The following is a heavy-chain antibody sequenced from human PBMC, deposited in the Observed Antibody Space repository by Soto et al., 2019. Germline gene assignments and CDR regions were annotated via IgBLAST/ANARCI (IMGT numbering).Heavy chain of an antibody. CDR2: ISAYNGNT. J-gene: IGHJ3*02. CDR1: GYTFTSYG. Sequence: QVPLVQSGAEVKKPGASVKVSCKASGYTFTSYGISWVRQAPGQGLEWMGWISAYNGNTNYAQKLQGRVTMTTDTSTSTAYMELRSLRSDDTAVYYCARGYYYDSSGYHTRGDAFDIWGQGTMVTVSS. V-gene: IGHV1-18*01. CDR3: ARGYYYDSSGYHTRGDAFDI. D-gene: IGHD3-22*01.